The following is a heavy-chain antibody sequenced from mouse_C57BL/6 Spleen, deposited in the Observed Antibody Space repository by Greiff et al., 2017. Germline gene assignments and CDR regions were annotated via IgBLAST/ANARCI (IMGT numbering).Heavy chain of an antibody. CDR1: GYTFTSYW. J-gene: IGHJ4*01. CDR2: IDPSDSYT. D-gene: IGHD1-1*01. Sequence: QVQLQQSGAELVKPGASVKLSCKASGYTFTSYWMQWVKQRPGQGLEWIGEIDPSDSYTNYNQKFKGKATLTVDTSSSTAYMQLSSLTSEDSAVYYCARWRNGSSAPYAMDYWGQGTSVTVSS. V-gene: IGHV1-50*01. CDR3: ARWRNGSSAPYAMDY.